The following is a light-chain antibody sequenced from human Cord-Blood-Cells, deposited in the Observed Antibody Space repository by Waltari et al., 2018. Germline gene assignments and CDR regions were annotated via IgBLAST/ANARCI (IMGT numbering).Light chain of an antibody. CDR3: QQRSNWPPFT. CDR2: DAS. J-gene: IGKJ3*01. Sequence: IVLTQSPATLSFSPGERATLSCRDSQSVSSYLAWYQQKPVQAPRLLIYDASNRATGIPARFSGSGSGTDFTLTISSLEPEDFAVYYCQQRSNWPPFTLGPGTKVDIK. V-gene: IGKV3-11*01. CDR1: QSVSSY.